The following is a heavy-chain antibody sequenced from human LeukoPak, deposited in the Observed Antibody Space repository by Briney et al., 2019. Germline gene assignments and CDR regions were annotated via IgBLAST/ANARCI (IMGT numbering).Heavy chain of an antibody. CDR3: ARGGGYSYDSSGYYPSGMDV. Sequence: TNFNPSLKSRVTMSVDTSKIQFSLKLSSVTAADTAVYYCARGGGYSYDSSGYYPSGMDVWGQGTTVTVPS. J-gene: IGHJ6*02. CDR2: T. V-gene: IGHV4-59*09. D-gene: IGHD3-22*01.